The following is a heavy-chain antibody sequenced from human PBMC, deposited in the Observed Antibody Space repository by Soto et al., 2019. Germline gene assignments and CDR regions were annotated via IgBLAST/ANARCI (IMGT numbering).Heavy chain of an antibody. CDR3: ARIRNTRGSGWYYFDY. Sequence: SGPTLVNPAQTLTLTCTFSGFSLSTSGMCVSWIRQPPGKALEWLALIDWDDNKYYSTSLKTRLSISKDTSKNQVVLTMTNMDPVDTATYYCARIRNTRGSGWYYFDYWGQGTLVTVSS. V-gene: IGHV2-70*01. D-gene: IGHD6-19*01. CDR2: IDWDDNK. J-gene: IGHJ4*02. CDR1: GFSLSTSGMC.